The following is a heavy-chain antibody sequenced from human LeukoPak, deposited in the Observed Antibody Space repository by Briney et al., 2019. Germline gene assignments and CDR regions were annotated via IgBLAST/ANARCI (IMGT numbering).Heavy chain of an antibody. D-gene: IGHD3-10*01. CDR2: IYSSGST. CDR3: ARDRGDLGNFDY. J-gene: IGHJ4*02. Sequence: SETLSLTCTVSGGSFSYYYWSWIRQPAGKGLEWIGRIYSSGSTTYNPSLKSRVTMSVDTAKNQFSLILSSVTAADTAVYYCARDRGDLGNFDYWGQGTLVTVSS. V-gene: IGHV4-4*07. CDR1: GGSFSYYY.